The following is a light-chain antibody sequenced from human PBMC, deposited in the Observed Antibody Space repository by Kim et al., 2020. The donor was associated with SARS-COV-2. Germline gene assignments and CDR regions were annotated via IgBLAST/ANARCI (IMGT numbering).Light chain of an antibody. CDR2: EDN. CDR1: SSSIASNY. J-gene: IGLJ3*02. CDR3: QSYDSSTWV. V-gene: IGLV6-57*02. Sequence: GKTVIISCTGSSSSIASNYVQWYQQRPGSAPTTVIYEDNQRPSGVPDRFSGSIDSSSNSASLTISGLKTEDEADYYCQSYDSSTWVFGGGTQLTVL.